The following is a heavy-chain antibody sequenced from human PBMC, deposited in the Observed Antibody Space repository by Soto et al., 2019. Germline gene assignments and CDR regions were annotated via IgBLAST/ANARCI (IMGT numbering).Heavy chain of an antibody. Sequence: ASVKVSCKASGYTFTGYYMHWVRQAPGQGLEWMGWINPNSGGTNYAQKFQGRVTMTRDTSISTAYMELSRLRSDDTAVYYCARGAGITGTSGSGWFDPWGQGTLVTVSS. D-gene: IGHD1-7*01. CDR1: GYTFTGYY. CDR3: ARGAGITGTSGSGWFDP. V-gene: IGHV1-2*02. CDR2: INPNSGGT. J-gene: IGHJ5*02.